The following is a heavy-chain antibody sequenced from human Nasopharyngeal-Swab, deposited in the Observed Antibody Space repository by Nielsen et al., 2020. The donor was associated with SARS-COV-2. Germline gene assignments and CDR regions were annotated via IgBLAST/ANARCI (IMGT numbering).Heavy chain of an antibody. Sequence: ASVTVSCKASGYTFTSYYMHWVRQAPGQGLEWMGIINPSGGSTSYAQKFQGRVTMTRDTSTSTVYMELSSLRSEDTAVYYCARGSSSWYVRDYFQHWGQGTLVTVSS. D-gene: IGHD6-13*01. CDR3: ARGSSSWYVRDYFQH. V-gene: IGHV1-46*01. J-gene: IGHJ1*01. CDR2: INPSGGST. CDR1: GYTFTSYY.